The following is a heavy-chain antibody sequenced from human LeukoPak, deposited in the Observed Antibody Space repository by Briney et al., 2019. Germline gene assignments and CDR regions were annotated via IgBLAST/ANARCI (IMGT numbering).Heavy chain of an antibody. Sequence: GGSLRLSCAASGFTFSTNAMTWVRQAPGKGLECVSAITGNGDTTYYADSVKGRFTISRDNYMNTLFLQMNSLRGEDTAVYYCAKAYGTSGYYQLPIDFWGQGTLVTVPS. CDR2: ITGNGDTT. CDR3: AKAYGTSGYYQLPIDF. D-gene: IGHD3-22*01. CDR1: GFTFSTNA. J-gene: IGHJ4*02. V-gene: IGHV3-23*01.